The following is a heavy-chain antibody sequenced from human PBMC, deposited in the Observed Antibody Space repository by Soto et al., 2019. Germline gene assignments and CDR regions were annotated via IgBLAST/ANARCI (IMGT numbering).Heavy chain of an antibody. CDR3: ASSQGSSTSLEIYYYYYYGMDV. CDR1: GGTFSSYA. D-gene: IGHD2-2*01. Sequence: QVQLVQSGAEVKKPGSSVKVSCKASGGTFSSYAISWVRQAPGQGLEWLGGIIPISGTANYAQTFQGRVTITADESTSTAYMELSSLRSEDTAVYYCASSQGSSTSLEIYYYYYYGMDVWGQGTTVTVSS. CDR2: IIPISGTA. V-gene: IGHV1-69*01. J-gene: IGHJ6*02.